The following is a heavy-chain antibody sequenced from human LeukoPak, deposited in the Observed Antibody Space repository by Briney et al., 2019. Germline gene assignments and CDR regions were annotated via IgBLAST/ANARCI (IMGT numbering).Heavy chain of an antibody. Sequence: GGSLRLSCAASGFTFSSYGMHWVRQAPGKGLEWVAVIWYDGSNKYYVDSVKGRFTISRDNSKNTLYLQMNSLRAEDTTVYYCARGAYGSGTYHDFDIWGQGTMVTVSS. V-gene: IGHV3-33*01. CDR1: GFTFSSYG. D-gene: IGHD3-10*01. CDR3: ARGAYGSGTYHDFDI. J-gene: IGHJ3*02. CDR2: IWYDGSNK.